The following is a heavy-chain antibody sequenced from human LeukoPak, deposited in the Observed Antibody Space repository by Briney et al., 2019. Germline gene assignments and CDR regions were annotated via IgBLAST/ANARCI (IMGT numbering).Heavy chain of an antibody. D-gene: IGHD6-13*01. CDR3: ARHQSWYSSSWYAPYFDY. Sequence: PSETLSLTCTVSGDSISSGDYYWSWIRQPAGKGLEWIGRISSSGSTNYNPSLKSRVTISVDTSKNQFSLKLSSVTAADTAVYYCARHQSWYSSSWYAPYFDYWGQGTLVTVSS. V-gene: IGHV4-61*02. CDR1: GDSISSGDYY. J-gene: IGHJ4*02. CDR2: ISSSGST.